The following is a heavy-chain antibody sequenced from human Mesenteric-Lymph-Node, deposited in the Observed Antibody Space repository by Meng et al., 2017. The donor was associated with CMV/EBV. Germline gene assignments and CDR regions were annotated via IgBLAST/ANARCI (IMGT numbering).Heavy chain of an antibody. V-gene: IGHV4-34*01. CDR3: ARNPLAYTSCYKGSGYFDS. CDR1: SFSCYY. Sequence: SFSCYYWSWIRHPPGKGLGWLGEINQGGSNNYNPSLKSRVTISVDTSNNQVSLNLRFVTAADTAVYYCARNPLAYTSCYKGSGYFDSWGQGTLVTVSS. CDR2: INQGGSN. D-gene: IGHD2-2*02. J-gene: IGHJ4*02.